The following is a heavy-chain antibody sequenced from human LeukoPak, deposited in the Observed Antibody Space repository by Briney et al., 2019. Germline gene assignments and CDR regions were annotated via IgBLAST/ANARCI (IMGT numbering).Heavy chain of an antibody. V-gene: IGHV3-21*01. J-gene: IGHJ4*02. D-gene: IGHD2-2*01. CDR2: ISSSSSYI. CDR1: GFTFSSYS. Sequence: GGSLRLSCAASGFTFSSYSMNWVRQAPGKGLEWVSSISSSSSYIYYADSVKGRFTISRDNAKNSLYLQMNSLRAEDTAVYYCARAPAVRASSTSCVDYWGQGTLVTVSS. CDR3: ARAPAVRASSTSCVDY.